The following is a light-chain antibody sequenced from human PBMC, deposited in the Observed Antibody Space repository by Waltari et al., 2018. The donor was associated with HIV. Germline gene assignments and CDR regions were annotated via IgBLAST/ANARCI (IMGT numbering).Light chain of an antibody. V-gene: IGKV3-15*01. CDR1: QSVGTN. CDR3: QQYNTWPPGGT. J-gene: IGKJ2*02. Sequence: EIVMTQSPVTLSMSPGERATLFCRASQSVGTNLAWYQQKPGQAPRLLISGASTRATSIPPRFSGSGSGTEFTLSISSLQSEDFAVYYCQQYNTWPPGGTFGQGTKLEIK. CDR2: GAS.